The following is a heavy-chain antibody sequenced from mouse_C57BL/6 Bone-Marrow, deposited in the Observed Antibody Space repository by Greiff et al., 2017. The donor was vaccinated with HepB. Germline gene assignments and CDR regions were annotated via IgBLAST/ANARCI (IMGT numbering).Heavy chain of an antibody. D-gene: IGHD1-1*01. V-gene: IGHV5-4*03. CDR1: GFTFSSYA. CDR3: ARVITTVVAWYFDV. J-gene: IGHJ1*03. CDR2: ISDGGSYT. Sequence: EVKVEESGGGLVKPGGSLKLSCAASGFTFSSYAMSWVRQTPGKRLEWVATISDGGSYTYYPDNVKGRFTISRDNAKNNLYLQMSHLKSEDTAMYYCARVITTVVAWYFDVWGTGTTVTVSS.